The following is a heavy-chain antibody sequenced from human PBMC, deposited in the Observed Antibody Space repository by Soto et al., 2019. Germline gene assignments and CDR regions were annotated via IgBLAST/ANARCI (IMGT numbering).Heavy chain of an antibody. D-gene: IGHD2-15*01. CDR3: ARAWGLGYCSGGSCHGAFDI. V-gene: IGHV4-39*01. Sequence: QLQLQESGPGLVKPSETLSLTCTVSGGSISSSSYYWGWIRQPPGKGLEWIGSIYYSGSTYYNPSLKSRVTRSVDTSKNQFSLKLSSVTAADTAVYYCARAWGLGYCSGGSCHGAFDIWGQGTMVTVSS. CDR2: IYYSGST. CDR1: GGSISSSSYY. J-gene: IGHJ3*02.